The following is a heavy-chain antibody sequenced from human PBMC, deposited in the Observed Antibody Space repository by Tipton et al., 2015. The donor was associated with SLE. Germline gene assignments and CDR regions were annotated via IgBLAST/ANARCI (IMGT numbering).Heavy chain of an antibody. V-gene: IGHV3-23*01. CDR3: ARDLWRQQLAYY. Sequence: SLRLSCAASGFTFSSYAMSWVRQAPGKGLEWVSAISGSGGSTYYADSVKGRFTISRDNSKNTLYLQMNSLRAEDTAVYYCARDLWRQQLAYYWGQGTLVTVSS. D-gene: IGHD6-13*01. J-gene: IGHJ4*02. CDR1: GFTFSSYA. CDR2: ISGSGGST.